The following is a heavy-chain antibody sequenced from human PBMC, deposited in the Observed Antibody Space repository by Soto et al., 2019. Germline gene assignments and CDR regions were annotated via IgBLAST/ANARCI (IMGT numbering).Heavy chain of an antibody. J-gene: IGHJ4*02. V-gene: IGHV3-15*07. Sequence: GGSLRLSCAASGFTFSNAWMNWVRQAPGKGLEWVGRIKSKTDGGTTDYAAPVKGRFTISRDDSKNTLYLQMNSLKTEDTAVYYCTTDPGAVAAPPGGSYFDYWGQGTLVTVSS. CDR3: TTDPGAVAAPPGGSYFDY. D-gene: IGHD6-19*01. CDR1: GFTFSNAW. CDR2: IKSKTDGGTT.